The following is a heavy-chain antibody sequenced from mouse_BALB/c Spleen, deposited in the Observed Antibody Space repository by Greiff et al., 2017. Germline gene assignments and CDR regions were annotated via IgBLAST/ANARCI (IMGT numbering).Heavy chain of an antibody. J-gene: IGHJ4*01. CDR2: INPNNGGT. CDR1: GYTFTEYT. CDR3: ARSGYLKYYAMDY. V-gene: IGHV1-18*01. D-gene: IGHD2-3*01. Sequence: VQLKQSGPELVKPGASVKISCKTSGYTFTEYTMHWVKQSPGKSLEWIGGINPNNGGTSYNQKFKGKATLTVDKSSSTAYMELRSLTSEDSAVYYCARSGYLKYYAMDYWGQGTSVTVSS.